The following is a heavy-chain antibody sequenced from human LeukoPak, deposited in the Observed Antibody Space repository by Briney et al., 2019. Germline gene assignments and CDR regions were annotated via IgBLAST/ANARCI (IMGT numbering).Heavy chain of an antibody. J-gene: IGHJ4*02. D-gene: IGHD6-19*01. Sequence: XXXXSWIRQPAGKGLEWIGRIYTSGSTNYNPSLKSRVTMSVDTSKNQFSLKLSSVTAADTAVYYCARDLHSSGWYYFDYWGQGTLVTVSS. CDR1: XXX. CDR3: ARDLHSSGWYYFDY. CDR2: IYTSGST. V-gene: IGHV4-4*07.